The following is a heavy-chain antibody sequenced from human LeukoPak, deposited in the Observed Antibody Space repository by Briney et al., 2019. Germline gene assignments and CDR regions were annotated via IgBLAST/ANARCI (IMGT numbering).Heavy chain of an antibody. CDR1: GYTFTSYD. CDR2: MNPNSGNT. CDR3: ARPLRYYDFWSGYYAAGGMDV. Sequence: GASVKVSCKASGYTFTSYDINWVRQATGQGLEWMGWMNPNSGNTGYAQKFQGRVTMTRNTSISTAYMELSSLRSEDTAVYYCARPLRYYDFWSGYYAAGGMDVWGQGTTVTVSS. D-gene: IGHD3-3*01. J-gene: IGHJ6*02. V-gene: IGHV1-8*01.